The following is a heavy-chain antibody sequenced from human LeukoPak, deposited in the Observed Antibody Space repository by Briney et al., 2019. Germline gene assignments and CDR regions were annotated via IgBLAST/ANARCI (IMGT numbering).Heavy chain of an antibody. J-gene: IGHJ4*02. V-gene: IGHV3-23*01. CDR3: VREDTPATANY. CDR2: ISDNGGST. D-gene: IGHD2-21*02. Sequence: PGGSLRLSCAASGFSFSSYAMSWVRQAPGKGLEWVSTISDNGGSTYYADSVTGRFTISRDNSKDTLFLQMHSLRPGDTAVYYCVREDTPATANYWGQGTLVTISS. CDR1: GFSFSSYA.